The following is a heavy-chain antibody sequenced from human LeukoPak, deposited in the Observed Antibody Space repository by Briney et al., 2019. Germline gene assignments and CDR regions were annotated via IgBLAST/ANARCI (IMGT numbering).Heavy chain of an antibody. D-gene: IGHD3-9*01. J-gene: IGHJ5*02. CDR3: AREDYDILTTEFDP. V-gene: IGHV4-61*02. Sequence: SQTLSLTCTVSGGSISSGSYYWSWIRQPAGKGLEWIGRIYTSGSTNYNPSLKSRVTISVDTSKNQFSLKLSSVTAADTAVYYCAREDYDILTTEFDPWGQGTLVTVPS. CDR1: GGSISSGSYY. CDR2: IYTSGST.